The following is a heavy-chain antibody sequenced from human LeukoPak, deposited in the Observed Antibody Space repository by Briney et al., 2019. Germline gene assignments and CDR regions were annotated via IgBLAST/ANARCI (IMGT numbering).Heavy chain of an antibody. CDR3: AETGITIVWGVFDY. D-gene: IGHD3-10*01. Sequence: ASVKVSCKASGYTFTGYYMHWVRQTPGQGLEWMGWINPNSGGTNYAQKFQGRVTMTRDTSISTAYMELSRLRSDDTAVYYCAETGITIVWGVFDYWGQGTLVTVSS. V-gene: IGHV1-2*02. CDR2: INPNSGGT. J-gene: IGHJ4*02. CDR1: GYTFTGYY.